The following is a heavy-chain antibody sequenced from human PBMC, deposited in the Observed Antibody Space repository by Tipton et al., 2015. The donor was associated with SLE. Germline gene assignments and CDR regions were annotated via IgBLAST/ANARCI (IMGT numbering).Heavy chain of an antibody. CDR3: ARDRGGIFDI. J-gene: IGHJ3*02. Sequence: SLRLSCAASGFNFEDYTMHWVRLVPGKGLQWVSLITWDGGKTLYADSVKGRFTVSRDNSNNTLYLLMDSLSAEDTAVYYCARDRGGIFDIWGQGTMVTVSS. D-gene: IGHD2-21*01. CDR1: GFNFEDYT. CDR2: ITWDGGKT. V-gene: IGHV3-43*01.